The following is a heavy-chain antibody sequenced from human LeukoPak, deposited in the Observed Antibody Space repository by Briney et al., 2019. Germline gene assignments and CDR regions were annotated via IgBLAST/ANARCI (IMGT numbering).Heavy chain of an antibody. J-gene: IGHJ4*02. CDR3: ARSYSSSTTDLDY. CDR1: GYSFTYYW. D-gene: IGHD6-13*01. Sequence: GESLKISCKGSGYSFTYYWIGWVRQMPGKGLEWMGIIYPGDSDTRYSPSFQGQVTISADKSISTAYLQWSSLRASDTAVYYCARSYSSSTTDLDYWVQGTLVTVSS. V-gene: IGHV5-51*01. CDR2: IYPGDSDT.